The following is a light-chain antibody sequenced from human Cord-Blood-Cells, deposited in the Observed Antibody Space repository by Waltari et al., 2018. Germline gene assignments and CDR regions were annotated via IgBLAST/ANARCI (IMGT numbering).Light chain of an antibody. J-gene: IGKJ1*01. V-gene: IGKV1-39*01. CDR3: QQSYSTPWT. CDR1: QSISSY. CDR2: AAS. Sequence: DIQMTQSPSSLSASVGDRVTITCRASQSISSYLNWYQQKPGKAPKLLIYAASSLQSGVASRFSGSGSGTDFTLTISSLQPEDFATYSCQQSYSTPWTFGQGTMVEIK.